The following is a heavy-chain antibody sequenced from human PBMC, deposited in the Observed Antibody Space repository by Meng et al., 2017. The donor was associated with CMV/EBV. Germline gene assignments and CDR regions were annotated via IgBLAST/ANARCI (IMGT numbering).Heavy chain of an antibody. CDR1: GFTVSSNY. J-gene: IGHJ3*02. Sequence: GESLKISCAASGFTVSSNYMSWVRQAPGKGLEWVSVIYSGCSTYYADSVKGRFTISRDNSKNTLYLQMNSLRAEDTAVYYCARKIVDDAFDIWGQGTMVTVSS. CDR3: ARKIVDDAFDI. CDR2: IYSGCST. V-gene: IGHV3-66*02. D-gene: IGHD2/OR15-2a*01.